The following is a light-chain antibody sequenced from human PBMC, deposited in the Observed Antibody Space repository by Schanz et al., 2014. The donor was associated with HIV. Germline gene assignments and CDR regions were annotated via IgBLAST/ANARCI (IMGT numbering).Light chain of an antibody. V-gene: IGLV2-8*01. Sequence: QSALTQPASVSGSPGQSITISCTGSSGDVGGYNYVSWYQQHPGKAPKLMIYEVSQRPSGVPDRFSGSKSGNTASLTVSGLQAEDEADYYCTSYAGSNVLGIFGGGTKLTVL. CDR3: TSYAGSNVLGI. CDR2: EVS. CDR1: SGDVGGYNY. J-gene: IGLJ2*01.